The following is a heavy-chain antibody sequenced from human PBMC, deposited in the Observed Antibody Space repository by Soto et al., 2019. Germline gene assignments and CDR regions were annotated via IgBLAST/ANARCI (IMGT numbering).Heavy chain of an antibody. Sequence: GESLKISCTASGYNFTAFWIHWVRQMPGKALEWLGKIDPSDSYTNYSPSFEGHVTISTDNSITTAYLQWSSLRASDTALYFCARVHKNWFDSWAQGTMVTVSS. CDR2: IDPSDSYT. V-gene: IGHV5-10-1*01. CDR3: ARVHKNWFDS. J-gene: IGHJ5*01. CDR1: GYNFTAFW.